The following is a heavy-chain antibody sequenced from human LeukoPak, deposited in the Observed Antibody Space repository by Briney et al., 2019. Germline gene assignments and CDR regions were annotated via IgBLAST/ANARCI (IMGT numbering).Heavy chain of an antibody. V-gene: IGHV3-30-3*01. J-gene: IGHJ4*02. D-gene: IGHD3-9*01. CDR1: GFTFSSYA. Sequence: PGRSLRLSCAASGFTFSSYAMHWVRQAPGKGLEWVAVISYDGSNKYYADSVKGRFTISRDNSKNTLYLQMNSLRAEDTAVYYCARMVLRYFDWLQASFDYWGQGTLVTVSS. CDR2: ISYDGSNK. CDR3: ARMVLRYFDWLQASFDY.